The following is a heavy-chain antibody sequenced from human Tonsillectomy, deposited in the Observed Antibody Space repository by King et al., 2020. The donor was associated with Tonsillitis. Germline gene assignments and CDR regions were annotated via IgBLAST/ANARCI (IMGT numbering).Heavy chain of an antibody. Sequence: VQLVESGGGVIQPGGSLRLSCAASGFTVNNNFMSWVRRAPGKGLEWVSIIFGDGSTDYADSVRGRFTISRDDFRNTYSLQMNDLRVEDTAVYYCARPDGEDGVALDYWGQGTQVTVS. D-gene: IGHD3-3*01. CDR3: ARPDGEDGVALDY. CDR1: GFTVNNNF. V-gene: IGHV3-53*01. J-gene: IGHJ4*02. CDR2: IFGDGST.